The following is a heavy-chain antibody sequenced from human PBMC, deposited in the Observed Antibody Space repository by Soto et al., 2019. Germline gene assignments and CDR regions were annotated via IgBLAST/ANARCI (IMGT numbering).Heavy chain of an antibody. CDR1: GGSIISDTYY. CDR3: ARHSPDFDWLSQFDY. CDR2: MYYSGST. Sequence: SETLSLTCTVSGGSIISDTYYWTLIRHHPGKGLEWIGYMYYSGSTNYNPSLKSRLTISIDTSKNQFSLKLTSVTAADTAVYYCARHSPDFDWLSQFDYWGQGTLVTVSS. J-gene: IGHJ4*02. D-gene: IGHD3-9*01. V-gene: IGHV4-31*03.